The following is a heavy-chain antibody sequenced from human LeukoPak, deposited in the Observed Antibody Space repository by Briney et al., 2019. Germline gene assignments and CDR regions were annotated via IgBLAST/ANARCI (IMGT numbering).Heavy chain of an antibody. J-gene: IGHJ6*03. CDR3: ARGWGPPHYYYMDV. Sequence: SETLSLTCTVSGGSISSYYRSWIRQPPGKGLEWIGYIYTSGSTNHNPSLKSRVTISVDTSKNQFSLKLSSVTAADTAVYYCARGWGPPHYYYMDVWGKGTTVTVSS. D-gene: IGHD1-26*01. CDR2: IYTSGST. CDR1: GGSISSYY. V-gene: IGHV4-4*09.